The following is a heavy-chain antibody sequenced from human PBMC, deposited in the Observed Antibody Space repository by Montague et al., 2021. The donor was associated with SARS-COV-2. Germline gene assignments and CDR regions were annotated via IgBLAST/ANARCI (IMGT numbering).Heavy chain of an antibody. CDR1: GDSISSSSYN. D-gene: IGHD3-22*01. V-gene: IGHV4-39*01. Sequence: SETLFLTCTVSGDSISSSSYNWGWIRQPPGKGLEWIGSVHYSGRPYYNPSLKSRVTIYVDTSKNQLSLKLSSVTAADTAVYYCTRHVPMTWPDPSPGFDNWGQGTLVAVSS. CDR3: TRHVPMTWPDPSPGFDN. J-gene: IGHJ4*02. CDR2: VHYSGRP.